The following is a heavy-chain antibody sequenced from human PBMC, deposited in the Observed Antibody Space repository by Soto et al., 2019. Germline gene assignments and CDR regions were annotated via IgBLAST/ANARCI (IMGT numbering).Heavy chain of an antibody. J-gene: IGHJ6*03. Sequence: QVQLVQSGAEVKKPGSSVKVSCKASGGTFSSYTISWVRQAPGQGLEWMGRIIPILGIANYAQKFQGRVTITADKSTSTAYMELSSLRSEDTAVYYCALDIVVVPAAMGYYYMDGWGKGTTVTVSS. CDR3: ALDIVVVPAAMGYYYMDG. CDR2: IIPILGIA. V-gene: IGHV1-69*02. CDR1: GGTFSSYT. D-gene: IGHD2-2*03.